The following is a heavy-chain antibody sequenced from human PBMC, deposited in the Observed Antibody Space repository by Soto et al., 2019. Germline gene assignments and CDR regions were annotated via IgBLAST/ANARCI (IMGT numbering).Heavy chain of an antibody. J-gene: IGHJ5*02. CDR1: GGSISSGGYY. V-gene: IGHV4-31*03. CDR2: IYYSGST. Sequence: QVQLQESGPGLVKPSQTLSLTCTVSGGSISSGGYYWSWIRQHPGKGLVWIGYIYYSGSTYYNPSLNSRGTIAVDTSKTQFSQKLSSVTAADTAVYYWARAKKGIAAAENWFDPWGQGTLVTVSS. D-gene: IGHD6-13*01. CDR3: ARAKKGIAAAENWFDP.